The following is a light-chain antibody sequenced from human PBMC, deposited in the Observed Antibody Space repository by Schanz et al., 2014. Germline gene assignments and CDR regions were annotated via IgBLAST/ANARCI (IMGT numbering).Light chain of an antibody. Sequence: QSALTQPRSVSGSPGQSVTISCTGTSSDVGGYNSVSWYQQHPGKAPKLMIYDVTNRPSGVPDRFSGSKSGNTASLTISGLQDEDEADYYCCSYAGSSTLWVFGGGTKLTVL. CDR3: CSYAGSSTLWV. CDR2: DVT. V-gene: IGLV2-11*01. J-gene: IGLJ3*02. CDR1: SSDVGGYNS.